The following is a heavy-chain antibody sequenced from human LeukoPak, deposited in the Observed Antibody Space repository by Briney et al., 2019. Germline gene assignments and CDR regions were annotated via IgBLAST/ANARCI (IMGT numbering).Heavy chain of an antibody. V-gene: IGHV3-23*01. CDR3: AKMWGVGTTTLDYFDY. J-gene: IGHJ4*02. Sequence: GGSLRLSCAASGFTFSSYAMSWVRQAPGKGLEWVSGISGSGGSTYYADSVKGRFTISRDNSKNTLYLQMNSLTDEDTAVYYCAKMWGVGTTTLDYFDYWGQGTLVTVSS. CDR1: GFTFSSYA. D-gene: IGHD1-26*01. CDR2: ISGSGGST.